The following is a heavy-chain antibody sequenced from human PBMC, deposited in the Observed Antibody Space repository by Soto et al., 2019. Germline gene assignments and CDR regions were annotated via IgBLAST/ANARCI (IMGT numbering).Heavy chain of an antibody. D-gene: IGHD3-22*01. J-gene: IGHJ6*03. CDR1: GFSLSTSGMC. CDR3: ARIGWLSYYMDV. V-gene: IGHV2-70*11. Sequence: SGPTLVNPTQTLTLTCTFSGFSLSTSGMCVSWIRQPPGKALEWLARIDWDDDKYYSTSLKTRLTISKDTSKNQVVLTMTNMDPVDTATYYCARIGWLSYYMDVWGKGTTVTVSS. CDR2: IDWDDDK.